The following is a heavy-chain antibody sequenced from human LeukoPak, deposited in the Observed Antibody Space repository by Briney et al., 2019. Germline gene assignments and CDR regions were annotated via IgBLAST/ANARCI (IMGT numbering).Heavy chain of an antibody. CDR2: ISGSGGST. CDR1: GFTFSSYA. J-gene: IGHJ4*02. Sequence: PGGSLRLSCAASGFTFSSYAMSWVRQAPGKGLEWVSAISGSGGSTYYADSVKGRFTISRDNSKNTLYLQMNSLRAEDTAVYYCAKGLGFKWGLVPATAIYFDYWGQGTLVTVSS. D-gene: IGHD2-2*01. V-gene: IGHV3-23*01. CDR3: AKGLGFKWGLVPATAIYFDY.